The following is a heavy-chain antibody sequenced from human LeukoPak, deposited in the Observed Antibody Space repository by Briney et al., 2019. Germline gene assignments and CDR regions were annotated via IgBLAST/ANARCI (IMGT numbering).Heavy chain of an antibody. D-gene: IGHD3-10*01. V-gene: IGHV5-51*01. Sequence: HGEPLNFSGKASDYTFDSYSCGWSRQLPGKGLKWMRIFYPGDSDATYSPSFQGHVTISVDNSLNTAYMQWSSLKASDTAMFYCARHRKGEVPMVSFDYWGQGTLVTVSS. J-gene: IGHJ4*02. CDR1: DYTFDSYS. CDR2: FYPGDSDA. CDR3: ARHRKGEVPMVSFDY.